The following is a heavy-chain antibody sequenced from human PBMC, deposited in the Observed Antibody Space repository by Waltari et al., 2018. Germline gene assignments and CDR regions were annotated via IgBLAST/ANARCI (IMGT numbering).Heavy chain of an antibody. Sequence: QVQLQESGPGLVKPSQTLSLTCTASGGSISSGSYYWSWIRQPAGKGLEWIGRIYTSGSTNYNPSLKSRVTISVDTSKNQFSLKLSSVTAADTAVYYCARDSSSWYDYWGQGTLVTVSS. CDR2: IYTSGST. V-gene: IGHV4-61*02. CDR1: GGSISSGSYY. D-gene: IGHD6-13*01. CDR3: ARDSSSWYDY. J-gene: IGHJ4*02.